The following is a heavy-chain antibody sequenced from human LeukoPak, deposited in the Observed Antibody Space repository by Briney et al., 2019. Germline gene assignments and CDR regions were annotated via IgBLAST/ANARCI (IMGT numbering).Heavy chain of an antibody. V-gene: IGHV3-53*01. J-gene: IGHJ4*02. CDR2: IYSGGST. D-gene: IGHD3-10*01. Sequence: PGGSLRLSCAASAFTVSSNYMSWVRQAPGKGLEWVSVIYSGGSTYYADSVKGRFTISRDNSKNTLYLQMNSLRVEDTAVYYCARGLEVRGVLFDYWGQGTLVTVSS. CDR1: AFTVSSNY. CDR3: ARGLEVRGVLFDY.